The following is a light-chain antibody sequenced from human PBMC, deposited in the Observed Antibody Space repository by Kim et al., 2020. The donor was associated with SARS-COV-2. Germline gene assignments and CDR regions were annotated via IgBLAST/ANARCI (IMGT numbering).Light chain of an antibody. Sequence: VPPGQTASITCSGDKLGDKYACWYQQKPGQSPVLVIYQDSKRPSGIPERFSGSNSGNTATLTISGTQAMDEADYYCQAWDSSTGVFGGGTQLTVL. V-gene: IGLV3-1*01. CDR2: QDS. CDR3: QAWDSSTGV. CDR1: KLGDKY. J-gene: IGLJ2*01.